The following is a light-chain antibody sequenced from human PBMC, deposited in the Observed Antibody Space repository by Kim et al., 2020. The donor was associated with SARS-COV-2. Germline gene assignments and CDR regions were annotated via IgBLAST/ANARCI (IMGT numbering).Light chain of an antibody. Sequence: VPPGQTASITCSGDKLGDKYACWYQQKPGQSPVLVIYQDSKRPSGIPERFSGSNSGNTATLTISGTQAMDEADYYCQAWDSSTGVFGGGTQLTVL. V-gene: IGLV3-1*01. CDR2: QDS. CDR3: QAWDSSTGV. CDR1: KLGDKY. J-gene: IGLJ2*01.